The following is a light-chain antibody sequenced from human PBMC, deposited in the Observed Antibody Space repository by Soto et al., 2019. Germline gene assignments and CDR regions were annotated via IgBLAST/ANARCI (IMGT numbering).Light chain of an antibody. J-gene: IGLJ1*01. Sequence: QSVLTQPASVSGSPGQSITISCTGTSSDVGGYNYVSWYQQHPGKAPKLMNYDVSNRPSGVSNRFSGSKSGNTASLTISGLQAEDEADYYCSSYTSSSFLFGTGTKLTVL. CDR3: SSYTSSSFL. CDR2: DVS. CDR1: SSDVGGYNY. V-gene: IGLV2-14*01.